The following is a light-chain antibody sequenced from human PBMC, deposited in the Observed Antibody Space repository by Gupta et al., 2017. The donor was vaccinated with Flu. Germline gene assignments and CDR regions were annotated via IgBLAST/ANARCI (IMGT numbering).Light chain of an antibody. CDR2: GES. V-gene: IGKV3-15*01. J-gene: IGKJ1*01. CDR3: QQQHNWPRT. CDR1: GSVSNN. Sequence: GGEATLTCRERGSVSNNLVWCQQKHGEAPRILIFGESFRFNGVPDRFCSSRCCTEVTPSISGLQSDEFAVYYCQQQHNWPRTFGQGTKVDIK.